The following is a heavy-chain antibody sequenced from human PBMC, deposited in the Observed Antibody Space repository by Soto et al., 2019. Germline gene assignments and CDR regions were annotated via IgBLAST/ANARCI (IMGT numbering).Heavy chain of an antibody. V-gene: IGHV1-18*01. J-gene: IGHJ4*02. CDR1: GYTFTSYG. D-gene: IGHD3-10*01. CDR3: AREMVRGAGSDY. Sequence: QVQLVQSGAEVKKPGASVKVSCKASGYTFTSYGISWVRRAPGQGLEWMGWISTYNGNTKYAQKLQGRVTMTTDTSTSTAYMELRSLRSDVKAVFYCAREMVRGAGSDYWGQGTLVIVSS. CDR2: ISTYNGNT.